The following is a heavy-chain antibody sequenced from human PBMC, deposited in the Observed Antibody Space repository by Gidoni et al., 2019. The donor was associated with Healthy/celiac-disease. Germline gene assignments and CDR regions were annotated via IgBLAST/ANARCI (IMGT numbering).Heavy chain of an antibody. V-gene: IGHV3-21*01. CDR1: GFTFSSYS. CDR3: ARDSYSSSSFDY. J-gene: IGHJ4*02. D-gene: IGHD6-6*01. Sequence: EVQLVESGGGLVKPGGSLRLSCAASGFTFSSYSRNWVRQAPGKGLEWVSSISSSSSYIYYADSVKVRFTISRDNAKNSLYLQMNSLRAEDTAVYYCARDSYSSSSFDYWGQGTLVTVSS. CDR2: ISSSSSYI.